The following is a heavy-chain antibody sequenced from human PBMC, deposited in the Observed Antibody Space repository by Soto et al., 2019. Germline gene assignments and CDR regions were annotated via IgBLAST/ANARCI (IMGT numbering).Heavy chain of an antibody. Sequence: SETLSLTCTLYNGSFSGYYWGWLRQPPGKGLEWIGHINHSGSTTYNPSLKSRVTIAVDTSENHFSLRLSSMTAADTAVYYCARTKGLRRHGAMDIWGQGTMVTVSS. CDR3: ARTKGLRRHGAMDI. J-gene: IGHJ3*02. CDR1: NGSFSGYY. CDR2: INHSGST. D-gene: IGHD1-26*01. V-gene: IGHV4-34*01.